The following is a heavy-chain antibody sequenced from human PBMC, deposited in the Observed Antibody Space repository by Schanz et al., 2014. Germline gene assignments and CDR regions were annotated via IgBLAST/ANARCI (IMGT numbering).Heavy chain of an antibody. CDR3: ARAKRFGDMDV. CDR1: GGTFNSYT. J-gene: IGHJ6*02. V-gene: IGHV1-69*02. D-gene: IGHD3-10*01. CDR2: IIPILGIA. Sequence: QVQLVQSGAEVKKPGSSMKVSCKASGGTFNSYTINWVRQAPGQGLEWMGRIIPILGIANYAQKFQGRVTFTADKSTFTAYMDVSSLRSEDTAVYYCARAKRFGDMDVWGQGTTVTVSS.